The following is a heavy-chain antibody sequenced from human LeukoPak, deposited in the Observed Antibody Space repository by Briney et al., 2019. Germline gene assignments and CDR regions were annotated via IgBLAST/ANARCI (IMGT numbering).Heavy chain of an antibody. CDR1: GFTLSSYE. CDR2: IRRNGSTI. J-gene: IGHJ5*02. D-gene: IGHD5-12*01. V-gene: IGHV3-48*03. CDR3: ARDEGGYDQGPNWFDP. Sequence: PGGSLRLSCAASGFTLSSYEINSVRQAPGKGLGWVSYIRRNGSTIYYAESVKGRFTISRHNAKNSLYLQMNSLRAEATAGYYCARDEGGYDQGPNWFDPWGQGTLVTVSS.